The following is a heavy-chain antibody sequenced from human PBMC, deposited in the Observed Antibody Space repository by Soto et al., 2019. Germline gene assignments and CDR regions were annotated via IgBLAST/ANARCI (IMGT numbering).Heavy chain of an antibody. CDR3: ARERYGSGSYYTDFDY. V-gene: IGHV1-69*01. J-gene: IGHJ4*02. Sequence: VQLVQSGAEVKKPWSSVKVSRKASGGTFSSYAISWVRQAPGQGLEWMGGIIPIFGTANYAQKFQGRVTITADEATITADMEMSSLRSEDTAVYYCARERYGSGSYYTDFDYWGQGTLVTVSS. D-gene: IGHD3-10*01. CDR1: GGTFSSYA. CDR2: IIPIFGTA.